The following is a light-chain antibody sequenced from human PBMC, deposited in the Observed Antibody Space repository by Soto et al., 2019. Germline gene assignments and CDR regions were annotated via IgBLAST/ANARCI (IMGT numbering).Light chain of an antibody. CDR2: SNN. CDR1: SSNIGSNT. CDR3: AAWDDSLNGLVV. Sequence: QSVLTQPPSASGTPGQRVTISCSGSSSNIGSNTVNWYQQLPGTAPKLLIYSNNQRPSGVPDRFSGFKSGTSASLAISGLQSEDEADYYCAAWDDSLNGLVVFGGGTKVTVL. J-gene: IGLJ2*01. V-gene: IGLV1-44*01.